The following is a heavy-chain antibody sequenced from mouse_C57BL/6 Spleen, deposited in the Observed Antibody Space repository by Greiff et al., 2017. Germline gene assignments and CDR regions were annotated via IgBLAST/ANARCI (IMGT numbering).Heavy chain of an antibody. D-gene: IGHD1-1*01. CDR1: GFTFSDYG. V-gene: IGHV5-17*01. CDR3: ATSTVSYWYFDV. CDR2: ISSGSSTI. Sequence: EVQLVESGGGLVKPGGSLKLSCAASGFTFSDYGMHWVRQAPEKGLEWVAYISSGSSTIYYADTVKGRFTISRDNAKNTLFLQMTSLRSDDTAMYYCATSTVSYWYFDVWGTGTTVTVSS. J-gene: IGHJ1*03.